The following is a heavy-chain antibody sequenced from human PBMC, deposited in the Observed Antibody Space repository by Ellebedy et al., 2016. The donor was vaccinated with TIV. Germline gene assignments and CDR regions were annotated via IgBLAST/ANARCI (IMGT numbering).Heavy chain of an antibody. J-gene: IGHJ4*02. CDR1: GFTFSSYS. D-gene: IGHD6-19*01. V-gene: IGHV3-21*01. CDR3: ARLSGWYGDFDY. CDR2: ISSSSSYI. Sequence: PGGSLRLSCAASGFTFSSYSMNWVRQAPGKGLEWVSSISSSSSYIYYADSLKGRFTISRDNAKNSLYLQMNSLRAEDTAVYYCARLSGWYGDFDYWGQGTLVTVSS.